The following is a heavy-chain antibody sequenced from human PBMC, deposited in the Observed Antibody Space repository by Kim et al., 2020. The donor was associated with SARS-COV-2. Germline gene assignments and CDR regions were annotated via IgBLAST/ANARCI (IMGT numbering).Heavy chain of an antibody. CDR2: INAGNGNT. J-gene: IGHJ4*02. Sequence: ASVKVSCKASGYTFTSYAMHWVRQAPGQRLEWMGWINAGNGNTKYSQKFQGRVTITRDTSASTAYMELSSLRSEDTAVYYCARSSSGYYYAPHLDYWGQGTLVTVSS. V-gene: IGHV1-3*01. CDR1: GYTFTSYA. D-gene: IGHD3-22*01. CDR3: ARSSSGYYYAPHLDY.